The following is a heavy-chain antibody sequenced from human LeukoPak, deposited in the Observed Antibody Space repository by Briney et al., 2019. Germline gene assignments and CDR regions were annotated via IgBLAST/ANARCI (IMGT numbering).Heavy chain of an antibody. Sequence: GGSLRLSCAASGFTLSDYFMSWIRQAPGQGLEWVSYISLSGSSTYYADSVKGRFTISRDNAKNSLYLQMNSLRADDTAVYYCARRKVPAANDYWGQGTLVTVSS. J-gene: IGHJ4*02. CDR3: ARRKVPAANDY. CDR1: GFTLSDYF. D-gene: IGHD2-2*01. CDR2: ISLSGSST. V-gene: IGHV3-11*01.